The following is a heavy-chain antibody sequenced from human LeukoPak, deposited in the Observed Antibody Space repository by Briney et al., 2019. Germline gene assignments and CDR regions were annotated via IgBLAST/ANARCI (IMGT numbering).Heavy chain of an antibody. D-gene: IGHD3-22*01. CDR3: ARRTSALIPVVVITYAFDI. CDR1: GFTFSSYW. J-gene: IGHJ3*02. CDR2: IKQDGSEK. V-gene: IGHV3-7*01. Sequence: PGGSLRLSCAASGFTFSSYWMSWIRQAPGKGLEWVANIKQDGSEKYYADSVKGRFTISRDNAKNSLYLQMNSLRAEDTAVYYCARRTSALIPVVVITYAFDIWGQGTMVTVSS.